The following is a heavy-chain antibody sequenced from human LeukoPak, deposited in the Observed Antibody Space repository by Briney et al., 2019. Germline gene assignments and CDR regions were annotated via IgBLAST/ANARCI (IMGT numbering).Heavy chain of an antibody. J-gene: IGHJ3*02. D-gene: IGHD3-9*01. CDR2: IYHSGST. CDR3: ARDRVLRYFDWSASGGAFDI. Sequence: SETLSLTCAVSGGSISSGGYSWSWIRQPPGKGLEWIGYIYHSGSTYYDPSLKSRVTISVDTSKNQFSLKLSSVTAADTAVYYCARDRVLRYFDWSASGGAFDIWGQGTMVTVSS. V-gene: IGHV4-30-2*01. CDR1: GGSISSGGYS.